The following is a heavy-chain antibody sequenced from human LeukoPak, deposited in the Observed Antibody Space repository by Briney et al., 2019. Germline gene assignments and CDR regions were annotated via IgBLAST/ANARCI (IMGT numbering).Heavy chain of an antibody. CDR3: ARGRLLSFDY. D-gene: IGHD2-21*01. CDR2: ISSSGSTI. V-gene: IGHV3-48*03. CDR1: GFTFSSYE. Sequence: GGSLRLSCAASGFTFSSYEMNWVRQAPGKGLEWVSYISSSGSTIYYADSVKGRFTISRDNAKNSLYLQMHSLRAEDTAVYNCARGRLLSFDYWGQGTLVTASS. J-gene: IGHJ4*02.